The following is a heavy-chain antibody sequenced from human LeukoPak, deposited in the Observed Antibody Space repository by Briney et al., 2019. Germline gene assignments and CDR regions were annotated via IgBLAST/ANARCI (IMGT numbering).Heavy chain of an antibody. Sequence: SETLSLTCAVYGGSFSGYYWSWIRHPPGKGLEWIGEINHSGSTNYNPSLKSRVTISVDTSKNQFSLKLSSVTAADTAVYYCARGRNIAAADTNYFDYWGQGTLVTVSS. CDR3: ARGRNIAAADTNYFDY. J-gene: IGHJ4*02. V-gene: IGHV4-34*01. CDR1: GGSFSGYY. CDR2: INHSGST. D-gene: IGHD6-13*01.